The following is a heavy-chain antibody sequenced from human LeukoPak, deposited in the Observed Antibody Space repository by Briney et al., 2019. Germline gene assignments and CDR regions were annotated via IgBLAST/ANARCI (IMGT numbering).Heavy chain of an antibody. CDR3: ARDISGSYYDY. V-gene: IGHV3-53*01. CDR2: IYSGGST. D-gene: IGHD1-26*01. CDR1: GFTVSSNY. J-gene: IGHJ4*02. Sequence: GGSLRLSCAASGFTVSSNYMSWVRQAPGKGLEWVSVIYSGGSTYYADSVKGRFTISRDNSKNTLYLQMNSLRAEDAAVYYCARDISGSYYDYWGQGTLVTVSS.